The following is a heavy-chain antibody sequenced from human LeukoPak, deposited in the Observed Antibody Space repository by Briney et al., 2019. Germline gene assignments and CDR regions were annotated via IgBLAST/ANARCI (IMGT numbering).Heavy chain of an antibody. CDR2: IFYSGTT. V-gene: IGHV4-39*07. J-gene: IGHJ4*02. D-gene: IGHD5-24*01. Sequence: PGGSLRLSCAASGFTFTTYWMSWIRQPPGKGLEWIGSIFYSGTTYYNPSLKSRVTISVDTSKNQFSLKLSSVTAADTAVYYCARLYLPATRFDYWGQGTLVTVSS. CDR3: ARLYLPATRFDY. CDR1: GFTFTTYW.